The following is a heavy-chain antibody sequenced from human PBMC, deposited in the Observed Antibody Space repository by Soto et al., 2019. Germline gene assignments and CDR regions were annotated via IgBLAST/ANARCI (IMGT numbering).Heavy chain of an antibody. CDR3: ATATRDIWFGELADYYYYGMDV. Sequence: GASVKVSCKXSGYTLTELSMHWVRQAPGKGLEWMGGFDPEDGETIYAQKFQGRVTMTEDTSTDTAYMELSSLRSEDTAVYYCATATRDIWFGELADYYYYGMDVWGQGTTVTVSS. D-gene: IGHD3-10*01. CDR1: GYTLTELS. J-gene: IGHJ6*02. V-gene: IGHV1-24*01. CDR2: FDPEDGET.